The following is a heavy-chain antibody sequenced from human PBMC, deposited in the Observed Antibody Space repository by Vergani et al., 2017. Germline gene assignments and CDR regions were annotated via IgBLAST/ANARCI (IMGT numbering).Heavy chain of an antibody. Sequence: QVQLQQWGAGLLKPSETLSLTCTVSGGSISSSSYYWGWIRQPPGKGLEWIGSIYYSGSTYYNPSLKSRVTISVDTSKNQFSLKLSSVTAADTAVYYCAREVVPAAMSSTNYYYGMDVWGQGTTVTVSS. CDR2: IYYSGST. D-gene: IGHD2-2*01. CDR1: GGSISSSSYY. CDR3: AREVVPAAMSSTNYYYGMDV. V-gene: IGHV4-39*07. J-gene: IGHJ6*02.